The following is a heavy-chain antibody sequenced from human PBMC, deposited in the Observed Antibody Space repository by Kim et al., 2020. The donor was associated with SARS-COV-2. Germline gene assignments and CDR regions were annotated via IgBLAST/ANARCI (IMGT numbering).Heavy chain of an antibody. CDR1: GGSISSYY. J-gene: IGHJ3*02. Sequence: SETLSLTCTVSGGSISSYYWSWIRQPPGKGLEWIGYIYYSGSTNYNPSLKSRVTISVDTSKNQFSLKLSSVTAADTAVYYCARKYCSSTSCSRYSSSWYRAVYIWGQGTMVTVSS. D-gene: IGHD2-2*01. V-gene: IGHV4-59*01. CDR3: ARKYCSSTSCSRYSSSWYRAVYI. CDR2: IYYSGST.